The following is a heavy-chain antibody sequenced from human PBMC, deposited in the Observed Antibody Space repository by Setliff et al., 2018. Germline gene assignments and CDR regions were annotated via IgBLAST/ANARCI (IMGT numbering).Heavy chain of an antibody. CDR1: GGSISSGGYY. CDR2: IYYSGST. CDR3: ARTGTYRYFDY. D-gene: IGHD1-26*01. J-gene: IGHJ4*02. Sequence: PSETLSLTCTVSGGSISSGGYYWSWIRQHPGKGLEWIGYIYYSGSTYYNPSLKSRVTISVDTSKNQFSLNLSSVTAAATAVYYCARTGTYRYFDYWGQGARVTVSS. V-gene: IGHV4-31*02.